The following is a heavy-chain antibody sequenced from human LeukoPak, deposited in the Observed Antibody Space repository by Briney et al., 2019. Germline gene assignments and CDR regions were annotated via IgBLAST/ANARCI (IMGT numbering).Heavy chain of an antibody. J-gene: IGHJ4*02. D-gene: IGHD3-10*01. CDR1: GFTFSNAW. V-gene: IGHV3-15*01. CDR2: IKKKIDGGTT. CDR3: TTDSAGYYYGSGRDFDY. Sequence: GGSLRLSCAASGFTFSNAWMSWVRQAPGKGLEWIGRIKKKIDGGTTDYAAPVKGRFTISRDDSKNTLYLQMNSLKTEDTAVYYCTTDSAGYYYGSGRDFDYWGQGTLVTVSS.